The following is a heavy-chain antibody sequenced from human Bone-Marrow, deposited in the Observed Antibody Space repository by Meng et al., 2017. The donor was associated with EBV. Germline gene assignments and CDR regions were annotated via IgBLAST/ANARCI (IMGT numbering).Heavy chain of an antibody. D-gene: IGHD6-19*01. Sequence: VHLPESGPGLGEPSETLSLTCTVSGGAVSSGSYYWSWIRQPPGKGLEWIGYIYYSGSTNYNPSLKSRVTISVDTSKNQFSLKLSSVTAADTAVYYCARYSSGWYRYYYYGMDVWGQGTTVTVSS. CDR2: IYYSGST. J-gene: IGHJ6*02. V-gene: IGHV4-61*01. CDR3: ARYSSGWYRYYYYGMDV. CDR1: GGAVSSGSYY.